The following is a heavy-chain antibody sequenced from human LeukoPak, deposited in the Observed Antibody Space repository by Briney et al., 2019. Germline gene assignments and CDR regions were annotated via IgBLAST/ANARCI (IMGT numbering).Heavy chain of an antibody. J-gene: IGHJ6*03. CDR3: ARVIIAAAGTFNYYYMDV. CDR2: IHYSRCT. D-gene: IGHD6-13*01. CDR1: GGSISRYY. V-gene: IGHV4-59*01. Sequence: SETLTLTCTVSGGSISRYYWSWIPHPPGKALEGVRYIHYSRCTNYNPSLKSRVTISVDTSKYQFSLKLSSVTAADTAVYYCARVIIAAAGTFNYYYMDVWGKGTTVTVSS.